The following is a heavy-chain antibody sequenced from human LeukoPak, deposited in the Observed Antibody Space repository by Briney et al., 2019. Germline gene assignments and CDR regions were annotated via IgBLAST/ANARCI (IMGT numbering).Heavy chain of an antibody. CDR2: ISYDGSNK. D-gene: IGHD2-21*02. CDR3: AKEHPCGGDCLGASHNDY. J-gene: IGHJ4*02. Sequence: PGRSLRLSCAASGFTFSSYGMHWVRQAPGKGLEWVAVISYDGSNKYYADSVKGRFTISRDNSKNTLYLQMNSLRAEDTAVYYCAKEHPCGGDCLGASHNDYWGQGTLVTVSS. CDR1: GFTFSSYG. V-gene: IGHV3-30*18.